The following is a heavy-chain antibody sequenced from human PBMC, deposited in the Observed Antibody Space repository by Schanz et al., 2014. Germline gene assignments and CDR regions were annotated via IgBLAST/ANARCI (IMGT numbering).Heavy chain of an antibody. V-gene: IGHV3-23*04. J-gene: IGHJ4*02. Sequence: EVQLVQSGGGLVQPGGSLRLSCAASGFNFNNFAMTWVRQAPGKGLEWVIVISGSGGSTYYADSVRGRFTISRDNSKNTLYLQMNSLRAEDTAVYYCARKVVATIGGYYDNWGQGTLVIVSS. CDR2: ISGSGGST. CDR1: GFNFNNFA. CDR3: ARKVVATIGGYYDN. D-gene: IGHD5-12*01.